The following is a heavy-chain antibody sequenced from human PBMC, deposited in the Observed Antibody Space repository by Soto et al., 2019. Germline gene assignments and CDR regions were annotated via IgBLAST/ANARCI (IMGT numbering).Heavy chain of an antibody. Sequence: QVQLVESGGGVVQPGRSLRLSCAASGFTFSSYAMYWVRQAPGKGLEWLAVISYDGSNKYYTDSVKGRFTISRDNSKNTLYLQMNSLRAEDTAVYHCAGEGANVDSCYGCPHYGMDVWGQGTTVTVSS. D-gene: IGHD2-15*01. CDR3: AGEGANVDSCYGCPHYGMDV. CDR2: ISYDGSNK. V-gene: IGHV3-30-3*01. CDR1: GFTFSSYA. J-gene: IGHJ6*02.